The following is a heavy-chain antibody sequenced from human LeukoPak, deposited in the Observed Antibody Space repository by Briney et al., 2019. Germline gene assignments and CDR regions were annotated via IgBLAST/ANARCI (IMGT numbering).Heavy chain of an antibody. V-gene: IGHV4-59*08. Sequence: SETLSLTCTVSGGSISNYYWSWIRQPPGKGLEWIGFIYYSGSTNYNPSLKSRVTISVDTSKNQFSLKLSSVTAADTAVYYCARGRQLRSEDYFDYWGQGTLVTVSS. CDR3: ARGRQLRSEDYFDY. D-gene: IGHD2-2*01. CDR2: IYYSGST. CDR1: GGSISNYY. J-gene: IGHJ4*02.